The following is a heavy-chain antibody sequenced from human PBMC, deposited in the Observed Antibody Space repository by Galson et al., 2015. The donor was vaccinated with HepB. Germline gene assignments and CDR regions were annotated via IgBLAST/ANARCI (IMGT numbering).Heavy chain of an antibody. D-gene: IGHD2-2*01. J-gene: IGHJ6*03. V-gene: IGHV3-30*18. CDR2: ISYDGSNK. Sequence: SLRLSCAASGFSFSSYGMHWVRQAPGKGLEWVALISYDGSNKYYADSVKGRFTVSRDNSKNTLYLQMNSLRAEDTAVYHCAKIGAPVPSAAIWNYHYYMDVWGKGTTVTVSS. CDR3: AKIGAPVPSAAIWNYHYYMDV. CDR1: GFSFSSYG.